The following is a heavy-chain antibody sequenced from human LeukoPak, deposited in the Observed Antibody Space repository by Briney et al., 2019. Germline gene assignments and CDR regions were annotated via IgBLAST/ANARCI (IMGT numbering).Heavy chain of an antibody. CDR3: AKERRITMIVVIDY. V-gene: IGHV3-30*04. Sequence: GGSLRLSCAASGFTFSSYAMHWVRQAPGKGLEWVAVISYDGSNKYYADSVKGRFTISRDNSKNTLYLQMNSLRAEDTAVYYCAKERRITMIVVIDYWGQGTLVTVSS. J-gene: IGHJ4*02. D-gene: IGHD3-22*01. CDR1: GFTFSSYA. CDR2: ISYDGSNK.